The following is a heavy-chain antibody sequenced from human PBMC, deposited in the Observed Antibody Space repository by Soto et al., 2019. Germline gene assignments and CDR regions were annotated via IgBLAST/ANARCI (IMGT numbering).Heavy chain of an antibody. CDR1: GGSISSSSYY. V-gene: IGHV4-39*01. CDR2: IYYSGST. Sequence: SETLCLTCTVSGGSISSSSYYWGWIRQPPGKGLEWIGSIYYSGSTYYNPSLKSRVTISVDTSKNQFSLKLSSVTAADTAVYYFARPPLYGSGSYFGYWGQGTLVTVSS. D-gene: IGHD3-10*01. J-gene: IGHJ4*02. CDR3: ARPPLYGSGSYFGY.